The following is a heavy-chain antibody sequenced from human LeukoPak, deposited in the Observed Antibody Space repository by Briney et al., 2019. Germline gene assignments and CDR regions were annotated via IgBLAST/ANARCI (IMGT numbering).Heavy chain of an antibody. CDR3: AKGARGYSDGFYFDY. CDR1: GFTFSSYA. Sequence: GGSLRLSCAASGFTFSSYAMSWVRQAPGKGLEWVSAISGSGGSTYYADSVKGRFTISRDNSKNTLYLQTNSLRAEDTAVYYCAKGARGYSDGFYFDYWGQGTLVTVSS. CDR2: ISGSGGST. V-gene: IGHV3-23*01. D-gene: IGHD2-15*01. J-gene: IGHJ4*02.